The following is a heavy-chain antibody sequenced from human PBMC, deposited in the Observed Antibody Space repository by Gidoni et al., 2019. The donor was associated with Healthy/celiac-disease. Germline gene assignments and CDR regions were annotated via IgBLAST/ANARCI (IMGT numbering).Heavy chain of an antibody. J-gene: IGHJ4*02. D-gene: IGHD5-12*01. CDR1: GGSISSYY. CDR3: ARGVYSGYDRYYFDY. V-gene: IGHV4-59*01. CDR2: IYYSGST. Sequence: QVQLQESGPGLVKPSETLSLTCTVSGGSISSYYWSWIRQPPGKGLEWIGYIYYSGSTNYNPSLKSRVTISVDTSKNQCSLKLSSVTAADTAVYYCARGVYSGYDRYYFDYWGQGTLVTVSS.